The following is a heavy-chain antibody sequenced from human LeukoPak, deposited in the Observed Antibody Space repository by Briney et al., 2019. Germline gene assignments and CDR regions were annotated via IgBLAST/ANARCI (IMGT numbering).Heavy chain of an antibody. CDR3: AKGPRATVRTYSFDY. D-gene: IGHD1-26*01. CDR1: GFTFDDYA. CDR2: ISWNSGSI. Sequence: PGGSLRLSCAASGFTFDDYAMHWVRHAPGKGLEWVSGISWNSGSIGYADSVKGRFTISRDNAKNSLYLQMNSLRAEDTALYYCAKGPRATVRTYSFDYWGQGTLVTVSS. J-gene: IGHJ4*02. V-gene: IGHV3-9*01.